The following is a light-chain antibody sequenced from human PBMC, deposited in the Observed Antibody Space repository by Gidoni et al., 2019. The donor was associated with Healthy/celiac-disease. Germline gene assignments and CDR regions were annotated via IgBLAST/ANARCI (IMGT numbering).Light chain of an antibody. J-gene: IGKJ5*01. CDR1: QSVLYSSNNKNY. CDR3: QQYYSTPIT. CDR2: WAS. V-gene: IGKV4-1*01. Sequence: DIVMTQSPDSLAVSLGERATINCKSSQSVLYSSNNKNYLAWYQQKPGQPPKLLIYWASTREPGVPDRFSGSGSGTDFTLTISSRQAEDVAVYYCQQYYSTPITFGQGTRLEIK.